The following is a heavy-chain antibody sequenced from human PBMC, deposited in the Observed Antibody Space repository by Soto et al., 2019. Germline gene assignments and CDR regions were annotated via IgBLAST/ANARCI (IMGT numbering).Heavy chain of an antibody. Sequence: GGSLRLSCAASGFTFSSYGMHWVRQAPGKGLEWVAVISYDGSNKYYADSVKGRFTISRDNSKNTLYLQMNSLRAEDTAVYYCAKDWIQLTHYGMDVWGQGTTVTVSS. V-gene: IGHV3-30*18. CDR3: AKDWIQLTHYGMDV. J-gene: IGHJ6*02. D-gene: IGHD5-18*01. CDR1: GFTFSSYG. CDR2: ISYDGSNK.